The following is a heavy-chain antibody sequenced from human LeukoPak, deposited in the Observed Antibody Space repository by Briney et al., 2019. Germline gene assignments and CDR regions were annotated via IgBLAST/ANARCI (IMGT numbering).Heavy chain of an antibody. CDR3: GREMWLQPDH. Sequence: GGSLRLSCAASGFTFSSVWMSWVRQAPGKGLEWVANINSDGSAATYVDSVEGRFTISRDNAKNSLYLQMNSLRAEDTAVYYCGREMWLQPDHWGQGTLVTVSS. D-gene: IGHD5-24*01. J-gene: IGHJ4*02. CDR1: GFTFSSVW. CDR2: INSDGSAA. V-gene: IGHV3-7*04.